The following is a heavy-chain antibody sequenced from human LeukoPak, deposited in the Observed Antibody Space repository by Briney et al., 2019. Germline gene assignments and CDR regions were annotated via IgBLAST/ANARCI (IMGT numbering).Heavy chain of an antibody. CDR3: AKAAYGGYLGGYFDY. Sequence: GGSLRLSCAASGFTFSSYAMSWVRQAPGKGLEWVSTISGSTYYADSVKGRFTISRDNSKNTLYLQMNSLRAEDTAVCYCAKAAYGGYLGGYFDYWGQGTLVTVSS. CDR2: ISGST. D-gene: IGHD5-12*01. J-gene: IGHJ4*02. CDR1: GFTFSSYA. V-gene: IGHV3-23*01.